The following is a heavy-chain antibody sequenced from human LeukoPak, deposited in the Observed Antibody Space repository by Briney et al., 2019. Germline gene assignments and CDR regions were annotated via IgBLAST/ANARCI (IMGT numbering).Heavy chain of an antibody. J-gene: IGHJ4*02. CDR1: GGSISSYY. CDR3: ARGAPDRYYDILTGPLFDY. CDR2: IYYSGST. D-gene: IGHD3-9*01. Sequence: PSETLSLTCTVSGGSISSYYWSWIRQPPGKGLEWIGYIYYSGSTNYNPSLKSRVTISVDTSKNQFSLKLSSVTAADTAVYYCARGAPDRYYDILTGPLFDYWGQGTLVTVSS. V-gene: IGHV4-59*01.